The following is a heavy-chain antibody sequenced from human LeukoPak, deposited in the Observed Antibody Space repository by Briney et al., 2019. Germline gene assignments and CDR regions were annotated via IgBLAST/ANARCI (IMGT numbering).Heavy chain of an antibody. V-gene: IGHV4-59*01. CDR3: ARDVGYYDSSGYYLYYFDY. CDR2: IYYSGST. CDR1: GVSISSYY. J-gene: IGHJ4*02. Sequence: KPSETLSLTCTVSGVSISSYYWSWIRQPPGKGLEWIGYIYYSGSTNYNPSLKSRVTISVDTSKNQFSLKLSSVTAADTAVYYCARDVGYYDSSGYYLYYFDYWGQGTLVTVSS. D-gene: IGHD3-22*01.